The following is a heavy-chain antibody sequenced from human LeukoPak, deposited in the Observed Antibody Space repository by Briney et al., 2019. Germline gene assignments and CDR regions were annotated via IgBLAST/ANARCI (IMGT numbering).Heavy chain of an antibody. CDR1: GFTFSSYA. J-gene: IGHJ4*02. CDR3: AREGSIAVAGTGLDY. V-gene: IGHV3-30*04. D-gene: IGHD6-19*01. Sequence: GGSLRLSCAASGFTFSSYAMHWVRQAPGKGLGWVAVMSYDGSNKYYADSVKGRFTISRDNSKNTLYLQMNSLRAEDTAVYYCAREGSIAVAGTGLDYWGQGTLATVSS. CDR2: MSYDGSNK.